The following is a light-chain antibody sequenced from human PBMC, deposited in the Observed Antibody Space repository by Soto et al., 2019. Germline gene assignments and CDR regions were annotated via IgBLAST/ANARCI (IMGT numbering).Light chain of an antibody. J-gene: IGKJ4*01. CDR3: QHYNSYCT. Sequence: DIQMTQSPSTLSSSVGDRVTITCRASQSISSWLAWYQQKPGNAPTLLLYKASSLESGVPSRFSGSGSGKEFPLTISSLKLDDFETYYVQHYNSYCTFGGGTKVEIK. CDR2: KAS. V-gene: IGKV1-5*03. CDR1: QSISSW.